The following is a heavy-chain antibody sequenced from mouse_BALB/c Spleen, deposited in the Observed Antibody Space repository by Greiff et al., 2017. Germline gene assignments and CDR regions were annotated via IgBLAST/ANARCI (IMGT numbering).Heavy chain of an antibody. J-gene: IGHJ3*01. CDR1: GYTFTSYY. Sequence: QVQLKQSGAELVKPGASVKLSCKASGYTFTSYYMYWVKQRPGQGLEWIGEINPSNGGTNFNEKFKSKATLTVDKSSSTAYMQLSSLTSEDSAVYYCTRNGYAWFAYWGQGTLVTVSA. D-gene: IGHD2-2*01. V-gene: IGHV1S81*02. CDR3: TRNGYAWFAY. CDR2: INPSNGGT.